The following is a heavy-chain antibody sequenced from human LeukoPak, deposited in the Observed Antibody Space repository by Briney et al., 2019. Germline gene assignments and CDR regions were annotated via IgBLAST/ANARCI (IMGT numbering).Heavy chain of an antibody. Sequence: PGRSLRLSCAASGFPFSTYAMHWVRQGPGKGLEWVAVISYDGSNKYYADSVKGRFTISRDNSKNTLYLQMSSLSAEDTAVYYCARTTTPHYYGSGSYAFGYWGQGTLVTVPS. D-gene: IGHD3-10*01. V-gene: IGHV3-30-3*01. CDR3: ARTTTPHYYGSGSYAFGY. J-gene: IGHJ4*02. CDR1: GFPFSTYA. CDR2: ISYDGSNK.